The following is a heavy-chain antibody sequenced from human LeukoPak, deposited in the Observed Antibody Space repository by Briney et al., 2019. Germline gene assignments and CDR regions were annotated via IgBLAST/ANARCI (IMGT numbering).Heavy chain of an antibody. J-gene: IGHJ4*02. D-gene: IGHD3-22*01. Sequence: GGSLRLSCAGSGFIFNNYGLVWVRQARGKGLEWVSAISNDGGGTTYADFVKGRFSVSRDNSKNTLFLQMNSLRAEDTALYYCAKGSSGYFFDLWGQGTLVTVSS. V-gene: IGHV3-23*01. CDR1: GFIFNNYG. CDR3: AKGSSGYFFDL. CDR2: ISNDGGGT.